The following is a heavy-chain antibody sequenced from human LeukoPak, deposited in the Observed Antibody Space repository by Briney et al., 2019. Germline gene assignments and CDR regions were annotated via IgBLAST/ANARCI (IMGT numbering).Heavy chain of an antibody. Sequence: SGVSLRLSCAASGFTFTDYYMSWIRQAPGKGLEWVSYISISSTTIYYADSVKGRFTFSRDNAKNSLYLQMNSLRDEDTAVYYCARAGRLQYGDYVAFDYWGQGTLVTVSS. CDR1: GFTFTDYY. V-gene: IGHV3-11*01. D-gene: IGHD4-17*01. CDR2: ISISSTTI. J-gene: IGHJ4*02. CDR3: ARAGRLQYGDYVAFDY.